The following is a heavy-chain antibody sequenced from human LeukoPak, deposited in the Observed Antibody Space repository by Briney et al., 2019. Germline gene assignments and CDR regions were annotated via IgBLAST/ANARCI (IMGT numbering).Heavy chain of an antibody. V-gene: IGHV3-48*02. J-gene: IGHJ4*02. CDR1: GFTFSSYS. CDR3: ARGRNRYMITFGGVSPDY. CDR2: ISSSSSTI. Sequence: GGSLRLSCAASGFTFSSYSMNWVRQAPGKGLEWVSYISSSSSTIYYADSVKGRFTISRDNAKNSLYLQMNSLRDEDTAVYYCARGRNRYMITFGGVSPDYWGQGTLVTVSS. D-gene: IGHD3-16*01.